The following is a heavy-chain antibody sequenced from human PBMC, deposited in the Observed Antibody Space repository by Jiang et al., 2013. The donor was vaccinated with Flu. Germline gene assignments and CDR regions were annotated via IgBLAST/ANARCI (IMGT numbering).Heavy chain of an antibody. V-gene: IGHV6-1*01. CDR3: ARDLPYSGSYSLDY. D-gene: IGHD1-26*01. Sequence: AWNWIRQSPSRGLEWLGRTYYRSKWYNDYAVSVKSRITINPDTSKNQFSLQLNSVTPEDTAVYYCARDLPYSGSYSLDYWGQGTLVTVSS. CDR2: TYYRSKWYN. J-gene: IGHJ4*02. CDR1: A.